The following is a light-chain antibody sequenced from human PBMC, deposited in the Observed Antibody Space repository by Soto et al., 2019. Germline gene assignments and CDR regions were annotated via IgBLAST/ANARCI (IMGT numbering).Light chain of an antibody. CDR2: GAS. CDR1: QSVSRN. V-gene: IGKV3D-15*01. Sequence: EIVMTQSPGTLSVSPGEGATLSCRASQSVSRNLAWYQQKPGQAPRLLIYGASSRATGIPDRLSGSGSGTEFTLTISSLQPDDFATYYCQQYNSFWTFGEGTKVDIK. J-gene: IGKJ1*01. CDR3: QQYNSFWT.